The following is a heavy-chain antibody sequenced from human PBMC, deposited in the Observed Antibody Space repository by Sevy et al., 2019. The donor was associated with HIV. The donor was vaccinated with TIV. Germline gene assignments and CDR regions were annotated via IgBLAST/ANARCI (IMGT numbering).Heavy chain of an antibody. D-gene: IGHD2-8*01. CDR1: GFTFSKYS. CDR2: FSFGCGRI. V-gene: IGHV3-23*01. CDR3: AREGCTKPHDY. Sequence: GGSLRRSCEASGFTFSKYSMSWVRQAPGKGLEWVSTFSFGCGRINYAHSVKGRFTISRDDSMNTLYLQMNSLRAEDTAVYYCAREGCTKPHDYWGQGTLVTVSS. J-gene: IGHJ4*02.